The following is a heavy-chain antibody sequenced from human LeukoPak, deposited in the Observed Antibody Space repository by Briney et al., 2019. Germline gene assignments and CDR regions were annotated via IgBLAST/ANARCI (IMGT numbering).Heavy chain of an antibody. CDR3: VREGYGTGQFDY. Sequence: GGSLRLSCAASGFIFSDYYMTWIRQAPGKGLEWVSHISSSGSNIHHADSVKGRFTISRDNAKNSLYLQMNSLRAEDTAVYYCVREGYGTGQFDYWGQGTLVTVSS. J-gene: IGHJ4*02. V-gene: IGHV3-11*04. D-gene: IGHD2-8*02. CDR2: ISSSGSNI. CDR1: GFIFSDYY.